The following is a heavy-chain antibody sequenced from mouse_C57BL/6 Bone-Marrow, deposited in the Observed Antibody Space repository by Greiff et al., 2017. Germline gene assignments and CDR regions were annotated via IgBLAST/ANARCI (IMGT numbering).Heavy chain of an antibody. CDR2: IYPRGGNT. V-gene: IGHV1-81*01. CDR1: GYTFTGYG. CDR3: ARYKGFAY. J-gene: IGHJ3*01. Sequence: VKLQESGAELARPGASVKLSCKASGYTFTGYGISWVKQRTGQGLEWIGEIYPRGGNTYYNEKFKGKATLTVYKSSSTAYMELRSLTSEDSAVYFCARYKGFAYWGQGTLVTVSA.